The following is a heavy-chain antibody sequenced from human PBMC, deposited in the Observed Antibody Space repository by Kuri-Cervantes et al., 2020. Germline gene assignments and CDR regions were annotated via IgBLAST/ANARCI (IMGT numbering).Heavy chain of an antibody. CDR2: IYHSGST. CDR3: ARHPRSWDFDY. V-gene: IGHV4-30-2*01. CDR1: GGSLSSVGYS. Sequence: SETLSLTCAVSGGSLSSVGYSWSWIRQPPGTGREWIGYIYHSGSTYYNPSLKSRVTISVDRSKNQFYLKLSSVTAADTAVYYCARHPRSWDFDYWGQGTMVTVSS. D-gene: IGHD6-13*01. J-gene: IGHJ4*02.